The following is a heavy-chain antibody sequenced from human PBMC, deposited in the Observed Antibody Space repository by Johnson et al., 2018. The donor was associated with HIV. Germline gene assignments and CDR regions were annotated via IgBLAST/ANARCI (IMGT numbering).Heavy chain of an antibody. CDR1: GFTFSGSA. Sequence: EQLVESGGDLVQPGGSLKLSCAASGFTFSGSAIHWVRQTPGKGLEWVGHIGTKTDNYETAYVESVKGRFSGSRDDSKNTAYLEMNSLKIEDTAVYYCARRTLGGYCPNGICPINAFDVWGQGTMVTVAS. CDR2: IGTKTDNYET. CDR3: ARRTLGGYCPNGICPINAFDV. V-gene: IGHV3-73*02. D-gene: IGHD2-8*01. J-gene: IGHJ3*01.